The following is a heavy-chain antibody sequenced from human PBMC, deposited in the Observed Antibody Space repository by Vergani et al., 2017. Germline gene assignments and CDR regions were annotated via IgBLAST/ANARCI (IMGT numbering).Heavy chain of an antibody. Sequence: QVQLQESGPRLVKTSQTLSLTCSVSGDSLSSDDYYWSWIRQPPGKGLEWIGYIYYSGRTYYNPSLKSRVTISVDTSKNQFSLKLSSVTAADTAVYYCARVRRDDSSGYYYYYGMDVWGQGTTVTVSS. CDR3: ARVRRDDSSGYYYYYGMDV. D-gene: IGHD3-22*01. J-gene: IGHJ6*02. CDR2: IYYSGRT. CDR1: GDSLSSDDYY. V-gene: IGHV4-30-4*01.